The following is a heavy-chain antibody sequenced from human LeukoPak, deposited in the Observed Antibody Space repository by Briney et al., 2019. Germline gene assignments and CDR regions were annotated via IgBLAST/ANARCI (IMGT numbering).Heavy chain of an antibody. J-gene: IGHJ3*02. V-gene: IGHV3-30-3*01. CDR1: GFTFSSYA. Sequence: GGSLRLSCAASGFTFSSYAMHWVRQAPGKGLEWVAVISYDGSNKYYADSVKGRFTISRDNSKNTLYLQMNSLRAEDTAVYYCARSRGDYGDAFDIWGQGTMVTVSS. D-gene: IGHD2-21*02. CDR2: ISYDGSNK. CDR3: ARSRGDYGDAFDI.